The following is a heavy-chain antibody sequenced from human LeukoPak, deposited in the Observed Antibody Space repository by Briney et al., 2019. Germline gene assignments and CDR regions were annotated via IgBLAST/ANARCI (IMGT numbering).Heavy chain of an antibody. CDR2: ISCDGSNK. D-gene: IGHD6-19*01. CDR1: GFTFNSNA. Sequence: GGSLRLSCAASGFTFNSNAIHWVRQAPGKGLEWVAVISCDGSNKYYADSVKGRFTISRDNSKNTLYLQMNSLRTEDTAVYYCARDSGSGLYYYYGMDVWGQGTTVTVSS. J-gene: IGHJ6*02. V-gene: IGHV3-30-3*01. CDR3: ARDSGSGLYYYYGMDV.